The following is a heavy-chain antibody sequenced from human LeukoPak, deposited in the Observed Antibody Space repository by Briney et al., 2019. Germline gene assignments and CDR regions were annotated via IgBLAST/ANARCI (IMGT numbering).Heavy chain of an antibody. CDR1: GFTFSSYG. CDR2: IWYDGSNK. CDR3: ARRFGDDAFDI. V-gene: IGHV3-33*01. D-gene: IGHD3-10*01. Sequence: GGSLRLSCAASGFTFSSYGMHWVRQAPGKGLEWVAVIWYDGSNKYYTDPVKGRFTISRDNSKNTLNLQMNSLRAEDTAVYYCARRFGDDAFDIWGQGTVVTVSS. J-gene: IGHJ3*02.